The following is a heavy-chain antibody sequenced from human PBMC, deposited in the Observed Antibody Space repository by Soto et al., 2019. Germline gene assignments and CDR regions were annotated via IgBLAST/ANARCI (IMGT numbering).Heavy chain of an antibody. D-gene: IGHD1-1*01. V-gene: IGHV2-5*02. J-gene: IGHJ6*02. CDR1: GFSLSTSGVG. CDR2: IYWDDDK. CDR3: AHSRVNWNGDYYGMAV. Sequence: GSGPTLVNPTQTLTLTCTFSGFSLSTSGVGVGWIRQPPGKALEWLALIYWDDDKRYSPSLKSRLTITKDTSKNQVVLTMTNMDPVDTATYYCAHSRVNWNGDYYGMAVWGQGTTVTVSS.